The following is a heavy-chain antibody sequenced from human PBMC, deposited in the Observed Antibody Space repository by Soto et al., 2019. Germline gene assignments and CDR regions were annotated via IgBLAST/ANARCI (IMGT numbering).Heavy chain of an antibody. CDR2: IYWDDDK. Sequence: GLVLEWLALIYWDDDKRYSPSLKSRLTITKDTSKNQVVLTMTNMDPVDTATYYCAHSFSIVVVPAATRELFDYWGQGTLVTVSS. V-gene: IGHV2-5*02. CDR3: AHSFSIVVVPAATRELFDY. D-gene: IGHD2-2*01. J-gene: IGHJ4*02.